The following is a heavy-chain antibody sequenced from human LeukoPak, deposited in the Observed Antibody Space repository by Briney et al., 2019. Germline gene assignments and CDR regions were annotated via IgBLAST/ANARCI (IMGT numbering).Heavy chain of an antibody. V-gene: IGHV3-23*01. Sequence: GGALRLSCAASGFTFSSYAMSWVRQAPGKGLEWVSAIRGGGGSTHYADSVKGRFTISRDNSKNTLYLQMNSLRAEDTAVYYCAKPYANGGRYCSSTSCLFDHWGQGTLVTVSS. J-gene: IGHJ5*02. D-gene: IGHD2-2*01. CDR3: AKPYANGGRYCSSTSCLFDH. CDR1: GFTFSSYA. CDR2: IRGGGGST.